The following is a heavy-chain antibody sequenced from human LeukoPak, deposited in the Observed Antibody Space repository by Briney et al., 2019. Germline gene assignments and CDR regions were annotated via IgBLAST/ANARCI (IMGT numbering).Heavy chain of an antibody. D-gene: IGHD3-22*01. J-gene: IGHJ4*02. Sequence: SETLSLTCTVSGGSISSSSYYWGWIRQPPGKGLEWIGTIYYSGSTYYNPSLKSRVTMSVDTSKNQFSLKLSSVTAADTAVYYCARQIGLAYYFDSSGYYYPYFDCWGQGTLVTVSS. V-gene: IGHV4-39*01. CDR2: IYYSGST. CDR1: GGSISSSSYY. CDR3: ARQIGLAYYFDSSGYYYPYFDC.